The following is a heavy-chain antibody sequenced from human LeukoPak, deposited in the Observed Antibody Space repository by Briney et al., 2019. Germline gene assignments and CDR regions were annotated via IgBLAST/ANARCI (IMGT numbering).Heavy chain of an antibody. CDR3: ARDSDTYYYGSGSYHWFDP. D-gene: IGHD3-10*01. V-gene: IGHV1-18*01. J-gene: IGHJ5*02. Sequence: ASVKVSCKASGYTFTSYGISWVRQAPGQGLEWMGWISAYNGNTNYAQKLQGRVTMTTDTSTSTAYMELRSLRSDDTAVYYCARDSDTYYYGSGSYHWFDPWGQGTLVTVSS. CDR1: GYTFTSYG. CDR2: ISAYNGNT.